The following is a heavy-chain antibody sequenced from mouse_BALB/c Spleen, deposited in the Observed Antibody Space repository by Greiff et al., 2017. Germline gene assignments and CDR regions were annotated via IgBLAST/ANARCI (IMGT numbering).Heavy chain of an antibody. Sequence: CAASGFDFSRYWMSWVRQAPGKGLEWIGEINPDSSTINYTPSLKDKFIISRDNAKNTLYLQMSKVRSEDTALYYCARREDYGNYGFAYWGQGTLVTVSA. J-gene: IGHJ3*01. CDR1: GFDFSRYW. CDR2: INPDSSTI. CDR3: ARREDYGNYGFAY. D-gene: IGHD2-1*01. V-gene: IGHV4-1*02.